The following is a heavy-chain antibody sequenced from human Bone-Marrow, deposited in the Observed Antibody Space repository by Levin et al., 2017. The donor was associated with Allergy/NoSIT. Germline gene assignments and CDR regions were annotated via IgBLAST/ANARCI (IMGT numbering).Heavy chain of an antibody. V-gene: IGHV3-64D*06. D-gene: IGHD3/OR15-3a*01. J-gene: IGHJ4*02. Sequence: GGSLRLSCSASGFTFNYYAMHWVRQAPGKGLEYVSIINSDGRITYYADSVKGRFTISRDNSKNTLYLQMSSLRTEDTAVYYCVRTSGSFDYWGQGTLVTVSS. CDR3: VRTSGSFDY. CDR1: GFTFNYYA. CDR2: INSDGRIT.